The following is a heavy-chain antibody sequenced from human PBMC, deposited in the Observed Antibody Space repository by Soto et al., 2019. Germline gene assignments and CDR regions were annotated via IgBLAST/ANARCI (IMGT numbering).Heavy chain of an antibody. CDR2: ISGSGDSP. J-gene: IGHJ2*01. CDR1: GFIFRSYG. Sequence: GGSLRLSCAASGFIFRSYGMSWIRQAPGKGLEWVSAISGSGDSPYYADSVKGRFTVSRDNSKNTLYLQMTSLRAEDTAVYYCAKATWGYWYFDLWGRGXLVTVS. D-gene: IGHD7-27*01. CDR3: AKATWGYWYFDL. V-gene: IGHV3-23*01.